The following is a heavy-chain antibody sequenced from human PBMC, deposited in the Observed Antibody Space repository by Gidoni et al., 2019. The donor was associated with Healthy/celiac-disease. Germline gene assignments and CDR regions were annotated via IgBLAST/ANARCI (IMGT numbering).Heavy chain of an antibody. CDR3: AKGSGSRYFDY. J-gene: IGHJ4*02. CDR1: GFTFSSYA. V-gene: IGHV3-23*01. Sequence: EVQPLESGGGLVQPGGSLRLSCAASGFTFSSYAMSWVRQAPGKGLEWGSAISGSGGSTDYADSVKGRFTISRDNSKNTLYLQMNSLRAEDTAVYYCAKGSGSRYFDYWGQGTLVTVSS. CDR2: ISGSGGST. D-gene: IGHD6-19*01.